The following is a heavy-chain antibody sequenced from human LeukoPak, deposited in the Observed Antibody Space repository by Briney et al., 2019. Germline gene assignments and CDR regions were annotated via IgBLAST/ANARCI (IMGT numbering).Heavy chain of an antibody. CDR3: ARDRRYSSGWYGIDY. CDR1: GGSISSYS. D-gene: IGHD6-19*01. J-gene: IGHJ4*02. V-gene: IGHV4-59*01. CDR2: IYYSGST. Sequence: SETLSLPCTVSGGSISSYSWRWIRQPPGKGLEWIGYIYYSGSTNYNPSLKSRVTISVDTSKNQFSLKLSSVTAADTAVYYCARDRRYSSGWYGIDYWGQGTLVTVSS.